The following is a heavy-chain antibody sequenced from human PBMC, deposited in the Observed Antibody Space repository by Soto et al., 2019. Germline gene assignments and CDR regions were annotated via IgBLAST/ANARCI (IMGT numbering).Heavy chain of an antibody. CDR3: ALGLRGYHIDS. J-gene: IGHJ4*02. D-gene: IGHD2-15*01. CDR2: IIPIFGTT. CDR1: GDTLSNYA. V-gene: IGHV1-69*01. Sequence: QVHLLQSGSEVKKPGSSVKVSCRASGDTLSNYAFSWVRQAPGQGLEWMGGIIPIFGTTSYAQKLQGRVILTADESTTTVYRELMSLRSEDTALYFCALGLRGYHIDSWGQVTQVTVSS.